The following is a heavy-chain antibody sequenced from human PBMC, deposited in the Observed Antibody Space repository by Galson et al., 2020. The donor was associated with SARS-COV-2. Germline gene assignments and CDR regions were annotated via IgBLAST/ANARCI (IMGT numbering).Heavy chain of an antibody. CDR2: IKQDGSEK. V-gene: IGHV3-7*03. J-gene: IGHJ3*02. CDR3: ARGGQLGAVDI. D-gene: IGHD6-6*01. Sequence: GGSLRLSCAASGFTFSSYWMSWVRQAPGKGLEWVATIKQDGSEKYYVDSVKGRFTISRDNAKNSLYLQMNSLRAEDTAVFYCARGGQLGAVDIWGQGTVVTVSS. CDR1: GFTFSSYW.